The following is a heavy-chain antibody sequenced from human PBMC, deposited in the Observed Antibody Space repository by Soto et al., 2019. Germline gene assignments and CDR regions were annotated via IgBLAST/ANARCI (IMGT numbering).Heavy chain of an antibody. CDR1: GFTFSSYG. J-gene: IGHJ3*02. CDR2: ISYDGSNK. V-gene: IGHV3-30*18. D-gene: IGHD3-9*01. Sequence: QVQLVESGGGVVQPGRSLRLSCAASGFTFSSYGMHWVRQAPGKGLEWVAVISYDGSNKYYADSVKGRFTISRDNSKKKLYLQRNSLRAEDTAVYYFAKDHGARYFDWLGGAFDIWGQGTMVTVST. CDR3: AKDHGARYFDWLGGAFDI.